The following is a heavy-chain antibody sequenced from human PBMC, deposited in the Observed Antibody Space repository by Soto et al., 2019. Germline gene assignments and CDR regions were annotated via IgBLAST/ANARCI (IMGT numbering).Heavy chain of an antibody. CDR3: ARTTKAYDYIWGSYRPAYFQH. CDR1: GGSIISSSYY. Sequence: SETLSLTCTVSGGSIISSSYYWGWIRQPPGKGLEWIGSIYYSGSTYYNPSLKSRVTISVDTSKNQFSLKLSSVTAADTAVYYCARTTKAYDYIWGSYRPAYFQHWGQGTLVTVSS. D-gene: IGHD3-16*01. CDR2: IYYSGST. V-gene: IGHV4-39*01. J-gene: IGHJ1*01.